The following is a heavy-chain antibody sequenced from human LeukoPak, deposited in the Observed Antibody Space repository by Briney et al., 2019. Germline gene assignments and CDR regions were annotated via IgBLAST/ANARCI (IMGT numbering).Heavy chain of an antibody. D-gene: IGHD3-3*01. J-gene: IGHJ4*02. CDR1: GYTFTGYY. CDR2: INPNSGGT. V-gene: IGHV1-2*02. Sequence: ASVKVSCKASGYTFTGYYMHWVRQAPGQGVEWMGWINPNSGGTNYAQKFQGRVTMTRDTSISTAYMELSRLRSDDTAVYYCARALYDFWSAYYKDFGYWGQGTLVTVSS. CDR3: ARALYDFWSAYYKDFGY.